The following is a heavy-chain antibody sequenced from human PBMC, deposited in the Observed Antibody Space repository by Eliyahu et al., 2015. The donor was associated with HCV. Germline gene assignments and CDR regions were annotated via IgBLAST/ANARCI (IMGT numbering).Heavy chain of an antibody. D-gene: IGHD3-10*01. J-gene: IGHJ5*02. CDR2: IYYSGST. Sequence: QLQLQEPGPGLVKPSDXLSLTCTVSGGSIXSSSYYWGXIRQPPGKGLEWIGSIYYSGSTYYNPSLKSRVTISVDTSKNQFSLKLSSVTAADTAVYYCASHDLWSGSWGQGTLVTVSS. CDR3: ASHDLWSGS. CDR1: GGSIXSSSYY. V-gene: IGHV4-39*01.